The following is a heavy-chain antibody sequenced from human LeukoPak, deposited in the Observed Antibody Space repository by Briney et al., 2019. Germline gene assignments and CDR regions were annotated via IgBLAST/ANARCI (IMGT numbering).Heavy chain of an antibody. CDR1: GGSISSGSYY. V-gene: IGHV4-39*01. J-gene: IGHJ5*02. CDR3: ARQRNWFDP. CDR2: IYYSGST. Sequence: PSETLSLTCTVSGGSISSGSYYWGWIRQPPGKGLEWIGSIYYSGSTYYNPSLKSRVTISVDTSKNQFSLRLSSVTAADTAVYYCARQRNWFDPWGQGTLVTVSS.